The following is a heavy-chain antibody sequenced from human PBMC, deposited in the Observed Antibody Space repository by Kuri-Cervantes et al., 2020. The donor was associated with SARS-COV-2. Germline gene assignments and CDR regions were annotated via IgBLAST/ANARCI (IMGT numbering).Heavy chain of an antibody. J-gene: IGHJ4*02. Sequence: SQTLSLTCAVYGGSFSGYYWSWIRQPPGKGLEWIGEIDHSGSTNYNPSLESRVTMSLDTSRNQFSLRLTSVTPADTAVYYCARATSFTSIYYYLDSWGQGNLVTVSS. D-gene: IGHD2-2*01. V-gene: IGHV4-34*01. CDR2: IDHSGST. CDR1: GGSFSGYY. CDR3: ARATSFTSIYYYLDS.